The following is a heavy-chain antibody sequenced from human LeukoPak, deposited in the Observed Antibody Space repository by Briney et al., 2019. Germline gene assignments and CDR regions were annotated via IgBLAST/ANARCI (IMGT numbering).Heavy chain of an antibody. Sequence: GESLKISSKGSGYSFTSYWISWVRQMPGKGLEWMGRIDPSDSYTNYSPSFQGHVTISADKSISTAYLQWSSLKASDTAMYYCATQPGPYYFDYWGQGTLVTVSS. CDR3: ATQPGPYYFDY. CDR2: IDPSDSYT. D-gene: IGHD1-14*01. V-gene: IGHV5-10-1*01. J-gene: IGHJ4*02. CDR1: GYSFTSYW.